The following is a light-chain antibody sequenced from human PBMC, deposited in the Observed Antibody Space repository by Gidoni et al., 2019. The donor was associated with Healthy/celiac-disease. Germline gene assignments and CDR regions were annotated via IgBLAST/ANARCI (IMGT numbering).Light chain of an antibody. J-gene: IGLJ3*02. V-gene: IGLV3-10*01. Sequence: SYELPQPPSVSVSPGQTARITSPGDALPQKYAYRYQQKSGQAPVLVLYEDSKRPSGIPERVSGSSSGTMATLTISGAQVEDEADYYCYSTDSSGNHRGVFGGGTKLTVL. CDR2: EDS. CDR1: ALPQKY. CDR3: YSTDSSGNHRGV.